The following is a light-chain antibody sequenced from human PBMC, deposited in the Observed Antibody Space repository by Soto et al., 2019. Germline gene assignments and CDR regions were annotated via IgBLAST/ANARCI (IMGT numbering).Light chain of an antibody. CDR2: DVN. J-gene: IGLJ1*01. Sequence: QSALTQPHSVSGSPGQSVTISCTGTSSDVGGYYYVSWYQQHPGKAPKLMIYDVNKRPSGVPDRFSASKSGITASLTISGLQSEDEADYYCCSYAGNYAFYVFGTGTKLTV. CDR1: SSDVGGYYY. CDR3: CSYAGNYAFYV. V-gene: IGLV2-11*01.